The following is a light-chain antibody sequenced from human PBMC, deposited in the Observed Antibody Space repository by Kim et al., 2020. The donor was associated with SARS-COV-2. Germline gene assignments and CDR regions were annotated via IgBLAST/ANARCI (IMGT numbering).Light chain of an antibody. CDR3: GTWDATLTSSVM. Sequence: QKVTISCSGSNSDVGNKYVYWYQQLPGAAPKLLIYDNDKRPSGIPDRFSGSKSGTSATLGITGLQTGDEAEYYCGTWDATLTSSVMFGGGTQLTVL. V-gene: IGLV1-51*01. J-gene: IGLJ3*02. CDR2: DND. CDR1: NSDVGNKY.